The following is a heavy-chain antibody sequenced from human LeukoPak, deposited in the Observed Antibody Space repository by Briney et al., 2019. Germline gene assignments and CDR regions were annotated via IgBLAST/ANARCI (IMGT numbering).Heavy chain of an antibody. CDR1: GFTFNTYS. Sequence: GGSLRLSCAASGFTFNTYSMIWVRQAPGKGLEWLSYISGDSRTIYYPDSVKGRFTISRDNAKNSLYLQLISLRAEDTAVYYCARDRHSSVDYWGQGALVTVSS. CDR2: ISGDSRTI. D-gene: IGHD3-22*01. J-gene: IGHJ4*02. V-gene: IGHV3-48*01. CDR3: ARDRHSSVDY.